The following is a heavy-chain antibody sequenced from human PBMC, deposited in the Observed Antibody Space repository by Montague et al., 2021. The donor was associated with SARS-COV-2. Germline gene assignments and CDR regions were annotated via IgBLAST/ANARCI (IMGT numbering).Heavy chain of an antibody. CDR1: GDSITYFY. V-gene: IGHV4-4*07. D-gene: IGHD2-15*01. CDR3: ARGFVAGPTVADY. CDR2: ISSVGDA. Sequence: SETLSLTCTVSGDSITYFYWNWIRQPPGNGLEWIGHISSVGDAHYNPSLKSRVTMSMDTSKKQLSLKLNSVTAEDTAVYYCARGFVAGPTVADYWGRGTLVTVSS. J-gene: IGHJ4*02.